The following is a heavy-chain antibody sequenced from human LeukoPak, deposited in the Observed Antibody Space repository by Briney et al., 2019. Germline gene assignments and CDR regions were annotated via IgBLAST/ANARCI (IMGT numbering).Heavy chain of an antibody. CDR1: GFTFSSYA. J-gene: IGHJ3*02. V-gene: IGHV3-30-3*01. Sequence: GGSLRLPCAASGFTFSSYAMHWVRQAPGKGLEWVAVISYDGSNKYYADSVRGRFTISRDNSKNTLYLQMNSLRAEDTAVYYCARDRAAAGTGGDDAFDIWGQGTMVTVSS. D-gene: IGHD6-13*01. CDR3: ARDRAAAGTGGDDAFDI. CDR2: ISYDGSNK.